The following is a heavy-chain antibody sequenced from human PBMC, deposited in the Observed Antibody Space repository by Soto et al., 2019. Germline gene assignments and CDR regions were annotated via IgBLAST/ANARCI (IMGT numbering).Heavy chain of an antibody. Sequence: PGGSLRLSCAVSGFTFXSFGMNWVRQAPGKGLEWISYITSDSSTRHYADFVKGRFTISRDNAKNSLYLQMNSLRDEDTAVYFCARDPDGIIDFDYWGQGTLVTVSS. V-gene: IGHV3-48*02. CDR1: GFTFXSFG. CDR3: ARDPDGIIDFDY. D-gene: IGHD3-10*01. CDR2: ITSDSSTR. J-gene: IGHJ4*02.